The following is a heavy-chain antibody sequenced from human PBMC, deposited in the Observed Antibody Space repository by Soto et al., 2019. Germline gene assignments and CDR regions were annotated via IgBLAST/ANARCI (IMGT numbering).Heavy chain of an antibody. Sequence: SETLSLTCAVYGGSFSGHSWTRIRQSPGKGLEWIGDINHSGRVNYSPSLKSRVTISLDTSKNQFSLTLSAVTAADTAMYYCSTRAYDTNGYYRFDPWGQGTLVTVSS. CDR2: INHSGRV. D-gene: IGHD3-22*01. CDR1: GGSFSGHS. V-gene: IGHV4-34*01. CDR3: STRAYDTNGYYRFDP. J-gene: IGHJ5*01.